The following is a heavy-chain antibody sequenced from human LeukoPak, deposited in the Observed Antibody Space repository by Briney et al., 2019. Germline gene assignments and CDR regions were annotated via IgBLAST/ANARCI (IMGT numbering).Heavy chain of an antibody. CDR3: TRPGTTVTTWDY. CDR2: IRSQANSYAT. D-gene: IGHD4-17*01. CDR1: GFTFSGSA. V-gene: IGHV3-73*01. J-gene: IGHJ4*02. Sequence: GGSLRLSCAASGFTFSGSAMHWVRQASGKGLEWVGRIRSQANSYATAYAASVKGRFTISRDDSKNAAYLQMNSLKTEDTAVYYCTRPGTTVTTWDYWGQGTLVTVSS.